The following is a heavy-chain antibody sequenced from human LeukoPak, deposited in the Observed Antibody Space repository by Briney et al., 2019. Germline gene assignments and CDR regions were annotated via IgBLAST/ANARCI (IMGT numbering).Heavy chain of an antibody. V-gene: IGHV1-18*01. J-gene: IGHJ4*02. CDR3: ARDCSGGSCTRADY. Sequence: ASVKVSCKASGYTLTSYGISWVRQAPGQGLEWMGWISAYNGNTNYAQKLQGRVTMTTDTSTSTAYMELRSLRSDDTAVYYCARDCSGGSCTRADYWGQGTLVTVSS. CDR2: ISAYNGNT. D-gene: IGHD2-15*01. CDR1: GYTLTSYG.